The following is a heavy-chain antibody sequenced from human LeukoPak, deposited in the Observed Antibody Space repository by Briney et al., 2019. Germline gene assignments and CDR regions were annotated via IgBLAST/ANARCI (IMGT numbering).Heavy chain of an antibody. CDR2: ITSAGNT. CDR3: AKGGGPYHLPTDY. Sequence: TGGSLRLSCAASGFTFRTFGMHWVRQAPGKGLEWVSAITSAGNTYYADSVKGRFTISRGSSKNTLYLQMNSLRSEDTAVYYCAKGGGPYHLPTDYWGQGTLVTVSS. CDR1: GFTFRTFG. J-gene: IGHJ4*02. D-gene: IGHD2-2*01. V-gene: IGHV3-23*01.